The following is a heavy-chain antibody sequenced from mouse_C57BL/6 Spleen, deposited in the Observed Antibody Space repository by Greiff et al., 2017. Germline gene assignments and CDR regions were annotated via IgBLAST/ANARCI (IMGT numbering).Heavy chain of an antibody. D-gene: IGHD2-5*01. V-gene: IGHV5-4*01. CDR3: ARRGDYSKGALDV. Sequence: EVQRVESGGGLVKPGGSLKLSCAASGFTFSSYAMSWVRQTPEKRLEWVATISDGGSYTYYPDNVKGRFTISRDNAKNNLYLQMSHLKSEDTAMYYCARRGDYSKGALDVWGTGTTVTVSS. CDR2: ISDGGSYT. J-gene: IGHJ1*03. CDR1: GFTFSSYA.